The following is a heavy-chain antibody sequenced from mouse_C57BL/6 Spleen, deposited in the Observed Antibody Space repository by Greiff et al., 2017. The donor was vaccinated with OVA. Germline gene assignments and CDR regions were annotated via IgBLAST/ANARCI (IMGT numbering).Heavy chain of an antibody. V-gene: IGHV1-61*01. D-gene: IGHD1-1*01. J-gene: IGHJ1*03. CDR1: GYTFTSYW. Sequence: QVQLQQPGAELVRPGSSVKLSCKASGYTFTSYWMDWVKPRPGQGLEWIGNIYPSDSETHYNQKFKDKATLPVDKSSSTAYMQLSSLTSEDSAVYYCARGGATVVARYFDVWGTGTTVTVAS. CDR3: ARGGATVVARYFDV. CDR2: IYPSDSET.